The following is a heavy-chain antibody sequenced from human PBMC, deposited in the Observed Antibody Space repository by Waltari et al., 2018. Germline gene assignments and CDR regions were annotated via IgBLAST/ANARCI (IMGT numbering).Heavy chain of an antibody. J-gene: IGHJ5*02. CDR1: GGSFSGYY. V-gene: IGHV4-34*01. CDR2: INHSGST. CDR3: AKSITMVRGAAGFDP. D-gene: IGHD3-10*01. Sequence: QVQLQQWGAGLLTPSETLSPTCAVYGGSFSGYYWSWIRQPPGKGLEWIGEINHSGSTNYNPSLKSRVTISVDTSKNQFSLKLSSVTAADTALYFCAKSITMVRGAAGFDPWGQGTLVTVSS.